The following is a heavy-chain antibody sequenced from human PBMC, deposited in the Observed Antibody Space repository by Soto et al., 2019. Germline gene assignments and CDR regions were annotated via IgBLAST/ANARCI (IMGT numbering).Heavy chain of an antibody. CDR2: IIPIFGTA. Sequence: ASVKVSCKASGGTFSSYAISWVRQAPGQGLEWMGGIIPIFGTANYAQKFQGRVTITADESTSTAYMELSSLRSEDTAVYYCARGTKRDYDFWSGYAGLYYYYYGMDVWGQGTTVTVSS. J-gene: IGHJ6*02. V-gene: IGHV1-69*13. CDR3: ARGTKRDYDFWSGYAGLYYYYYGMDV. D-gene: IGHD3-3*01. CDR1: GGTFSSYA.